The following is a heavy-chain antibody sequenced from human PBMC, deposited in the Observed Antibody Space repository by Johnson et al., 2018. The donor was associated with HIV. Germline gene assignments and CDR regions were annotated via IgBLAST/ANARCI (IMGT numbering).Heavy chain of an antibody. CDR1: GFTFSSYW. CDR3: ARGPIITMIVVVKGDAFDI. D-gene: IGHD3-22*01. V-gene: IGHV3-7*05. CDR2: IKQDGSEK. J-gene: IGHJ3*02. Sequence: VHLVESGGGLVKPGGSLRLSCAASGFTFSSYWMSWVRQAPGKGLEWVANIKQDGSEKYYVDSVKGRFTISRDNAKNSLYLQMNSLRAEDTAVYYCARGPIITMIVVVKGDAFDIWGQGTMVTVSS.